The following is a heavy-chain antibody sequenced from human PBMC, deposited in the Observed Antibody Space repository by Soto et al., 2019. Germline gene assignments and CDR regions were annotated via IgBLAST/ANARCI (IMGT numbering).Heavy chain of an antibody. D-gene: IGHD1-20*01. V-gene: IGHV3-33*06. Sequence: QVRLVQSGGGVGQPGSSLTLSCAASGHSITNNGMHWVRQAPGKGLEWVALIWAHGTDQYYADSVKGRFTVSRDTSTNTVYLQMNSLRAEDTARYYCGKDIRSGSIDYWGQGTLVTVSS. CDR3: GKDIRSGSIDY. J-gene: IGHJ4*02. CDR2: IWAHGTDQ. CDR1: GHSITNNG.